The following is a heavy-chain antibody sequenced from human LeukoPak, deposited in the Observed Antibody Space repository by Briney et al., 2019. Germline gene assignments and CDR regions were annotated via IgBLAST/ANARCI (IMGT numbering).Heavy chain of an antibody. Sequence: GGSQRLSCAASGFTFDDYAMHCVRQAPGKGLEWVSGISWNSGSIGYADSVKGRFTISRDNAKNSLYLQMNSLRAEDTALYYCAKGRITMVRASFDYWGQGTLDTVSS. J-gene: IGHJ4*02. V-gene: IGHV3-9*01. CDR3: AKGRITMVRASFDY. CDR2: ISWNSGSI. CDR1: GFTFDDYA. D-gene: IGHD3-10*01.